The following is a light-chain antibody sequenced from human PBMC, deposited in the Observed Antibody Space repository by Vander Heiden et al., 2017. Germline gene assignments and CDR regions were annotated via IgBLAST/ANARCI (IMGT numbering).Light chain of an antibody. CDR1: QSISNW. Sequence: DIQIPQSPLTLSASVGDRVTITCRASQSISNWLAWYQQKPGEAPKLLIYKASDLETGVPSRFSGSGSGTEFTLTISSLQTDDFATYYCQQYHSYYPMFGPGTRVEIK. CDR3: QQYHSYYPM. CDR2: KAS. J-gene: IGKJ1*01. V-gene: IGKV1-5*03.